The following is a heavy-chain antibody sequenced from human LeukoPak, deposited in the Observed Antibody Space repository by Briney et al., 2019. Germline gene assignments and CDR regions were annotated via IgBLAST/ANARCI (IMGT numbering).Heavy chain of an antibody. J-gene: IGHJ5*02. Sequence: GGSLRLSCSGSGFTFSTYAMRRVRQAPGKGLEWVANIKQDGSEKYYVDSVKGRFTISRDNAKNSLYLQMNSLRAEDTAVYYCARDTVFRQNWFDPWGQGTLVTVSS. CDR3: ARDTVFRQNWFDP. CDR1: GFTFSTYA. CDR2: IKQDGSEK. D-gene: IGHD4-11*01. V-gene: IGHV3-7*01.